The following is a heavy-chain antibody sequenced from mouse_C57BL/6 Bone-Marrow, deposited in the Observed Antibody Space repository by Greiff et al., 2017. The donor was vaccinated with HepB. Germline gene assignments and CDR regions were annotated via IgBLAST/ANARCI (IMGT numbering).Heavy chain of an antibody. CDR3: ARTGRNYGSSYHY. V-gene: IGHV1-85*01. CDR2: IYPRDGST. CDR1: GYTFTSYD. Sequence: VKLVESGPELVKPGASVKLSCKASGYTFTSYDINWVKQRPGQGLEWIGWIYPRDGSTKYKEKLKGKATLTVDTSSSTAYMERHSLTSEDSAVYFCARTGRNYGSSYHYWGQGTTLTVSS. J-gene: IGHJ2*01. D-gene: IGHD1-1*01.